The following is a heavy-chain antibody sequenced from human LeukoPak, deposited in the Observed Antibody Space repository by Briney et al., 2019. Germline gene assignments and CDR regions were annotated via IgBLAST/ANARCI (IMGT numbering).Heavy chain of an antibody. CDR3: ARDQRFGELNY. J-gene: IGHJ4*02. CDR2: INAGNGNT. D-gene: IGHD3-10*01. Sequence: ASVKVSCKASGYTFTSYAMHWVRQAPGQRLEWMGWINAGNGNTKYSQKFQGRVTITRDTSASTAYVELSSLRSEGTAVYYCARDQRFGELNYWGQGTLVTVSP. V-gene: IGHV1-3*01. CDR1: GYTFTSYA.